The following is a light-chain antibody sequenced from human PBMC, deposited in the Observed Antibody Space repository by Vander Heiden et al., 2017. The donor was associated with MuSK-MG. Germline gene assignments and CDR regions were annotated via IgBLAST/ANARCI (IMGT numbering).Light chain of an antibody. CDR3: SSHTSSFTVV. V-gene: IGLV2-18*02. CDR1: SSDVGRYDR. Sequence: QSALTQPPSVSGSPGQSVPISCTGTSSDVGRYDRVSWYQQPPGTAPNLIIYEVTHRPSGVPDRFSGSRSGNTASLTISGLQSDDEADYYCSSHTSSFTVVFGGGTKLTVL. J-gene: IGLJ2*01. CDR2: EVT.